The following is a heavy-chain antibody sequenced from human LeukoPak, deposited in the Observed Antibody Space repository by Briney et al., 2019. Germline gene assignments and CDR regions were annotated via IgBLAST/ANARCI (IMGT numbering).Heavy chain of an antibody. Sequence: PSETLSLTCAVYGESFSGHYWTWIRQPPGRGLEWIGEINHSGSTTSNPSLNNRVTISVDTSKNQFSLKLTSVTAADTAVYYCARLRYGSGSLDSWGQGTPVTVSS. CDR1: GESFSGHY. J-gene: IGHJ4*02. CDR2: INHSGST. CDR3: ARLRYGSGSLDS. D-gene: IGHD3-10*01. V-gene: IGHV4-34*01.